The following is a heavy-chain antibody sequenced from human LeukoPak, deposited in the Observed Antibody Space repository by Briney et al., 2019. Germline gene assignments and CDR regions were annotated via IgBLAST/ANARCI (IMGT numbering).Heavy chain of an antibody. CDR1: GGSMSSHY. CDR2: IFYSGTT. D-gene: IGHD4-17*01. CDR3: AGANDYGDGWFDP. J-gene: IGHJ5*02. V-gene: IGHV4-59*11. Sequence: PSETLSLTCTVSGGSMSSHYWSWIRQPPGKGLEWIGYIFYSGTTNYNPSLKSRVTISVDTSKNQFSLKLSSVTAADTAVYYCAGANDYGDGWFDPWGQGTLVTVSS.